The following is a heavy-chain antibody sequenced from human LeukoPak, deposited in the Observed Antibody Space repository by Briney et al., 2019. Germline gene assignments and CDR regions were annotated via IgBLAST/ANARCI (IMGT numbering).Heavy chain of an antibody. Sequence: PSETLSFTCTVSGGSISSYYWSWIRQPPGKGLEWIGYIYYSGSTNYNPSLKSRVTISVDTSKNQFSLKLSSVTAADTAVYYCALSGYREGNDDYWGQGTLVTVSS. J-gene: IGHJ4*02. D-gene: IGHD6-25*01. CDR3: ALSGYREGNDDY. CDR1: GGSISSYY. V-gene: IGHV4-59*01. CDR2: IYYSGST.